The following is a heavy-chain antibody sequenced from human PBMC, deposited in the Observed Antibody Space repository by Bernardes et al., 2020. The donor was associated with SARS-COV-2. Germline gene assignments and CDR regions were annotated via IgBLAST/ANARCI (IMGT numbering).Heavy chain of an antibody. CDR1: GYTFTSYG. D-gene: IGHD2-2*01. J-gene: IGHJ4*02. CDR2: ISAYNGNT. CDR3: ARDLYCSSTSCSISAAVLTGYYPDDREGLGY. Sequence: ASVKVSCKASGYTFTSYGISWVRQAPGQGLEWMGWISAYNGNTNYAQKLQGRVTMTTDTSTSTAYMELRSLRSDDTAVYYCARDLYCSSTSCSISAAVLTGYYPDDREGLGYWGQGTLVTVSS. V-gene: IGHV1-18*01.